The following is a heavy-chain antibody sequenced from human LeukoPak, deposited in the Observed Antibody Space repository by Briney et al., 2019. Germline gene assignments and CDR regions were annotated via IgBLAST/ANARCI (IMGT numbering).Heavy chain of an antibody. Sequence: GGSLRLSCAASGFTFSSYAMSWVRQAPGKGLEWVSAISGSGDSTFNADSVKGRFTISRDNSKNTLYLQMNSLRAEDTALYYCATSTVAKYDYWGQGTLVAVSS. V-gene: IGHV3-23*01. CDR3: ATSTVAKYDY. CDR1: GFTFSSYA. D-gene: IGHD4-11*01. CDR2: ISGSGDST. J-gene: IGHJ4*02.